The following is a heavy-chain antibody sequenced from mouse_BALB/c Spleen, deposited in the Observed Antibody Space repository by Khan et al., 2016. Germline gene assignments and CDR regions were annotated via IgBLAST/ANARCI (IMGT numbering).Heavy chain of an antibody. CDR1: GYTFTSYW. D-gene: IGHD1-1*01. CDR3: ARTTVLSCFDY. CDR2: INPSTGYT. Sequence: QVQLKQSGAELAKPGASVKMSCKASGYTFTSYWMHWVKQRPGQGLEWIGYINPSTGYTEYNQKFKDKATLTADKSYSTAYMQLSSLTSEDSAVSYCARTTVLSCFDYWGQGTSLTVSS. J-gene: IGHJ2*02. V-gene: IGHV1-7*01.